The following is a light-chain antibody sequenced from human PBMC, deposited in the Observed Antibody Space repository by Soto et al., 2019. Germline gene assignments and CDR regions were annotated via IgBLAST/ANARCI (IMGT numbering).Light chain of an antibody. CDR1: QNLLHSNGYNY. CDR3: AQGLATPFT. J-gene: IGKJ4*01. CDR2: LGS. V-gene: IGKV2-28*01. Sequence: VLAQSTLSLPVTPGEPASISCRSSQNLLHSNGYNYLNWYLQKPGQSPQLLIYLGSNRASGVPDRFSGSGSGTDFTLTINRVEAEDVGLYFCAQGLATPFTFGGGTKVDIK.